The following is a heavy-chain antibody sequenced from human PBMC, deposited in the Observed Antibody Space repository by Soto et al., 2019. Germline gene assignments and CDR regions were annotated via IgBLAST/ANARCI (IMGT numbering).Heavy chain of an antibody. CDR3: ASDAIIAVGAPCDY. V-gene: IGHV3-7*01. D-gene: IGHD6-19*01. Sequence: EVQLVESGGGLVQPGGSLRLSCAASGFTFSSHWMYWVRQAPGKGLEWVANINQDGTEKYYVDSVKGRFTISRENAKNSLYLQMNSLRVEDTAVYYCASDAIIAVGAPCDYWGQGTLVTVSS. CDR2: INQDGTEK. CDR1: GFTFSSHW. J-gene: IGHJ4*02.